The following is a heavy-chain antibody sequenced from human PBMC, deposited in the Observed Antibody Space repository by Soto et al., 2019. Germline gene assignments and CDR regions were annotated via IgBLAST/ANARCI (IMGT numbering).Heavy chain of an antibody. CDR3: ARDLRIRGESYVRNMDV. CDR1: GFTFSSYA. V-gene: IGHV3-30-3*01. CDR2: ISYDGSHK. D-gene: IGHD7-27*01. Sequence: QEQLVESGGGVVQPGGSLRLSCTASGFTFSSYAIHWVRQAPGKGLEWVAVISYDGSHKYYADAVKGRFTISRDNSKNTLYLQMTSLRAEDTAVYYCARDLRIRGESYVRNMDVWGQGTTVTVSS. J-gene: IGHJ6*02.